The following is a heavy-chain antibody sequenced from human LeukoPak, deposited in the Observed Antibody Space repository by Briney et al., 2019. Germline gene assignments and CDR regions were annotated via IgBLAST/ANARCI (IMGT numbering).Heavy chain of an antibody. CDR1: GGTFSSYA. Sequence: SVKVSCKASGGTFSSYAISWVRQAPGQGLEGMGGIIPIFGTANYAQKFQGRVTITTDESTSTAYMELSSLRSEDTAVYYCARARGYSYGPADYWGQGTLVTVSS. D-gene: IGHD5-18*01. CDR3: ARARGYSYGPADY. CDR2: IIPIFGTA. J-gene: IGHJ4*02. V-gene: IGHV1-69*05.